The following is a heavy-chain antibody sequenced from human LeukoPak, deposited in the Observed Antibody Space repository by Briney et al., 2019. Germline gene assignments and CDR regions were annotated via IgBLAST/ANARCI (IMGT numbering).Heavy chain of an antibody. CDR3: ASHPIAEGYFDY. D-gene: IGHD6-13*01. Sequence: GGSLRLSCAASGFTFSSYAMSWVRQAPGKGLEWVSAISGSGSTIYYADSVKGRFTISRDNAKNSLYLQMNSLRAEDTAVYYCASHPIAEGYFDYWGQGTLVTVSS. CDR1: GFTFSSYA. CDR2: ISGSGSTI. V-gene: IGHV3-23*01. J-gene: IGHJ4*02.